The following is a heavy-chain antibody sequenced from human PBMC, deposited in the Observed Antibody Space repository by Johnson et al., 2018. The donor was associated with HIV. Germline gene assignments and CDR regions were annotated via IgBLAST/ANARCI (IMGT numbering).Heavy chain of an antibody. V-gene: IGHV3-20*04. CDR1: GFTFDDYG. D-gene: IGHD3-9*01. CDR3: AGGYILTGYSGAFDM. Sequence: VQLVESGGGVVRPGGSLRLSCAASGFTFDDYGMSWVRQAPGKGLEWVSGINWNGGTTGYADSVKGRFTISRDNSKNTLYLQMNSLRAEDTAVYYCAGGYILTGYSGAFDMWGQGTMVTVSS. J-gene: IGHJ3*02. CDR2: INWNGGTT.